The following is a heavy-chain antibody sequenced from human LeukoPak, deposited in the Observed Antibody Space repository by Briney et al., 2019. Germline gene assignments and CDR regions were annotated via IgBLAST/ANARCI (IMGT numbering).Heavy chain of an antibody. Sequence: SETLSLTCAVYGGSFSGYYWGWIRQPPGKGLEWIGEINHSGSTNYNPSLKSRVTISVDTSKNQFSLKLSSVTAADTAVYYCARGQGDYYDSSRAWVFDYWGQGTLVTVSS. CDR2: INHSGST. V-gene: IGHV4-34*01. CDR1: GGSFSGYY. CDR3: ARGQGDYYDSSRAWVFDY. J-gene: IGHJ4*02. D-gene: IGHD3-22*01.